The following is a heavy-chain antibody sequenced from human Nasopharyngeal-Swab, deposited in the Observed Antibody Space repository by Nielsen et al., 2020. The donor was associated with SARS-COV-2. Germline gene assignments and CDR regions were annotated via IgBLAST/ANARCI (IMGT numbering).Heavy chain of an antibody. Sequence: GGSLRLSCAASGFTLSSYTMNWVRQAPGKGLEWVAVVLYDGTTKYYADSVKGRFTISRDASENTLYLQMNSLRPEDTAVYYCARKADSHDFWGQGTLVTVSS. CDR2: VLYDGTTK. CDR3: ARKADSHDF. CDR1: GFTLSSYT. J-gene: IGHJ4*02. V-gene: IGHV3-30-3*01.